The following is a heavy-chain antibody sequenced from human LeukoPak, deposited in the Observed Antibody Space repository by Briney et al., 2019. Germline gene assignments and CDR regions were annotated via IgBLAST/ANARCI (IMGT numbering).Heavy chain of an antibody. V-gene: IGHV4-59*01. D-gene: IGHD6-19*01. CDR3: ARGGWSVDQ. Sequence: TSETLSLTCTVSGGSMSSSYWTWIRQPPGKGLECIGFIYYTGSTTYNPSLGSRVTISIDTSKNQFSLRLSSVTAADTAVYYCARGGWSVDQWGQGTLVTASS. J-gene: IGHJ4*01. CDR2: IYYTGST. CDR1: GGSMSSSY.